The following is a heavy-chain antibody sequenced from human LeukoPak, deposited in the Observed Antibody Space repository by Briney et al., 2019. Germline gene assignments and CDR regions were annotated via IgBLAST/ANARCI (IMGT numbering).Heavy chain of an antibody. J-gene: IGHJ4*02. CDR2: IRIKAYGETT. V-gene: IGHV3-49*03. Sequence: QPGRSLRLSCTASGFTSGDYAMSWFRQAPGKGLEWVGFIRIKAYGETTEYAASVKGRFTISRDDSKSIACLQMNSLKTEDTAVYYCSRVSPYSSSPIANDYWGQGTLVTVSS. CDR1: GFTSGDYA. CDR3: SRVSPYSSSPIANDY. D-gene: IGHD6-13*01.